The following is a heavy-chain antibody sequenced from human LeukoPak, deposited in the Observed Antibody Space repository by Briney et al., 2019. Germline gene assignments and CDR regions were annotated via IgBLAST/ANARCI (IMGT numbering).Heavy chain of an antibody. Sequence: GGSLRLSCAASGFTFSSYAMHWVRQAPGKGLEWVAVISYDGSNKYYADSVKGRFTISRDNSKNTLYLQMNSLRAEDTAVYYCARDSQVAWELLGASGAFDIWGQGTMVTVSS. CDR3: ARDSQVAWELLGASGAFDI. V-gene: IGHV3-30-3*01. D-gene: IGHD1-26*01. CDR1: GFTFSSYA. CDR2: ISYDGSNK. J-gene: IGHJ3*02.